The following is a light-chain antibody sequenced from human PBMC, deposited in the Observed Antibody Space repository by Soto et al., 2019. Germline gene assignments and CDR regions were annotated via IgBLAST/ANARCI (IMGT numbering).Light chain of an antibody. CDR2: GAS. CDR1: QSVSSN. J-gene: IGKJ5*01. CDR3: QQYGSSHT. Sequence: IVMTQSPSTLSVSPGERATLSCRASQSVSSNLAWYQQKPGQAPRLLIYGASSRAIGIPDRFSGSVSGSDFILTINRLEPEDFAVYYCQQYGSSHTFGQGTRLEIK. V-gene: IGKV3-20*01.